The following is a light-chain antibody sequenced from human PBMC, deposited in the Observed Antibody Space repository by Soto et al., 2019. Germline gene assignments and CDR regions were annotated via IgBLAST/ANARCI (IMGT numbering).Light chain of an antibody. CDR1: SSDVGGYNY. CDR2: EVN. Sequence: QSVLTQPASVSGSPGQSIAISCTGTSSDVGGYNYVSWYQHHPGKAPKLMIYEVNNRPSGVSNRFSGSKSGNTASLTISGLQAEDEADYYCSSYTSSSTPYVFGTGTKLTVL. J-gene: IGLJ1*01. V-gene: IGLV2-14*01. CDR3: SSYTSSSTPYV.